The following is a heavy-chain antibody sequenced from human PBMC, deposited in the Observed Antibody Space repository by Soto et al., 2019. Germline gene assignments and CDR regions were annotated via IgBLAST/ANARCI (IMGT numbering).Heavy chain of an antibody. D-gene: IGHD3-22*01. Sequence: SEKLSLTYTVSGGSVSSVSYYWSWIRQPPGKGLEWIGYIYYSGSTNYNPSLKSRVTISVDTSKNQFSLKLSSVTAADTAVYYCPRDQYYDYSSGYYFALLASRGQRTLVTVAS. CDR2: IYYSGST. J-gene: IGHJ4*02. CDR3: PRDQYYDYSSGYYFALLAS. V-gene: IGHV4-61*01. CDR1: GGSVSSVSYY.